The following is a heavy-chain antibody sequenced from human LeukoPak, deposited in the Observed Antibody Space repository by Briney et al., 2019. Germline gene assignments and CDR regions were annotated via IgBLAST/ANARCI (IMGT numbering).Heavy chain of an antibody. CDR3: ARESIAVAGSFDY. CDR2: ISSSSSYI. V-gene: IGHV3-11*06. Sequence: GRSLRLSCAASGFTFSDYYMSWIRQAPGKWLEWVSSISSSSSYIYYADSVKGRFTVSRDDAKNSLYLQMNSLRAEDTAVYYCARESIAVAGSFDYWGQGTLVTVSS. CDR1: GFTFSDYY. D-gene: IGHD6-19*01. J-gene: IGHJ4*02.